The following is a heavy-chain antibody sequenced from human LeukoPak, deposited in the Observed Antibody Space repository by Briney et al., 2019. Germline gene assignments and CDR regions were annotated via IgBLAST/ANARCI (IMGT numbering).Heavy chain of an antibody. Sequence: ASVKVSCKASGYTFTRFYMHWVRQAPGQGLEWMGITNPSGGSTSYTQKFQGRATMTRDTSTTTVYMELSGLRSEDTAVYYCARASDSSGYYAPQHYFDYWGQGTPVTVSS. CDR3: ARASDSSGYYAPQHYFDY. J-gene: IGHJ4*02. CDR2: TNPSGGST. V-gene: IGHV1-46*03. CDR1: GYTFTRFY. D-gene: IGHD3-22*01.